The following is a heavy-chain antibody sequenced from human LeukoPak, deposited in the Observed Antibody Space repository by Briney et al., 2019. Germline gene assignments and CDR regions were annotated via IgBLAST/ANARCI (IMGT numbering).Heavy chain of an antibody. Sequence: PGGSLRLSCAASGFTFRSYTMNWVRQAPGKGLEWVSAISDSGDSTYNTDSVKGRFTISRDNSKNTLYLQMSSLRAEDTAVYYCAKPRPSMVRGGQFDYWGQGTLVTVSS. CDR2: ISDSGDST. CDR3: AKPRPSMVRGGQFDY. V-gene: IGHV3-23*01. CDR1: GFTFRSYT. D-gene: IGHD3-10*01. J-gene: IGHJ4*02.